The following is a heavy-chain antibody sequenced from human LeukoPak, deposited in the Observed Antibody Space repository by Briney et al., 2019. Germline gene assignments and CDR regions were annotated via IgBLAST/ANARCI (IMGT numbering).Heavy chain of an antibody. CDR3: ARDRAYCGGDCYPPDAFDI. J-gene: IGHJ3*02. CDR2: IYHSGST. CDR1: GGSISSGGYY. D-gene: IGHD2-21*01. Sequence: SETLSLTCTVSGGSISSGGYYWSWIRQPPGKGLEWIGYIYHSGSTYYNPSLKSRVTISVDRSKNQFSLKLSSVTAADMAVYYCARDRAYCGGDCYPPDAFDIWGQGTMVTVSS. V-gene: IGHV4-30-2*01.